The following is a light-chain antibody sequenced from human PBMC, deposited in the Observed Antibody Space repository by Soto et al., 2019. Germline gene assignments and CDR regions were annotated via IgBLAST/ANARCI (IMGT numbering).Light chain of an antibody. Sequence: EIVLTQSPGTLSLSPGERATLSCRASQSVSSSYLAWYQQKPGQAPRLLIFDASTRATGIPARFSGSGSGTEFTLTITSLQSEDFEVYYCQQYNAWPRTFGQGTKVDI. CDR2: DAS. J-gene: IGKJ1*01. CDR3: QQYNAWPRT. CDR1: QSVSSSY. V-gene: IGKV3-15*01.